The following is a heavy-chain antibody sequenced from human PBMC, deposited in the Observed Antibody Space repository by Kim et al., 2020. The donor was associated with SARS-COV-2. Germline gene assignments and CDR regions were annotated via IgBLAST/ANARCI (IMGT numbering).Heavy chain of an antibody. CDR2: IKSKTDGGTT. V-gene: IGHV3-15*01. J-gene: IGHJ4*02. Sequence: GGSLRLSCAASGFTFSNAWMSWVRQAPGKGLEWVGRIKSKTDGGTTDYAAPVKGRFTISRDDSKNTLYLQMNSLKTEDTAVYYCTTDYLGSSGWYLPNVFDYWGQGTLVTVSS. CDR3: TTDYLGSSGWYLPNVFDY. D-gene: IGHD6-19*01. CDR1: GFTFSNAW.